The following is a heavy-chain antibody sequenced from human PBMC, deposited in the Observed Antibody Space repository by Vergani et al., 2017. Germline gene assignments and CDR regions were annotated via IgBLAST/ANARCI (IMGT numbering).Heavy chain of an antibody. J-gene: IGHJ5*02. CDR1: GYTFTSYA. CDR2: SNAGNGNT. CDR3: ARVVVPAAIGPGFDP. Sequence: QVQLVQSGAEVKKPGASVKVSCKASGYTFTSYAMHWVRQAPGQRLEWMGWSNAGNGNTKYSQEFQGRVTMTRNTSISTAYMELSSLRSEDTAVYYCARVVVPAAIGPGFDPWGQGTLVTVSS. V-gene: IGHV1-3*02. D-gene: IGHD2-2*02.